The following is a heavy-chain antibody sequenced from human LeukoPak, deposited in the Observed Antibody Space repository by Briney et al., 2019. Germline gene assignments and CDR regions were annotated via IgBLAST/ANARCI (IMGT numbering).Heavy chain of an antibody. Sequence: GGSLRLSCAASGFTFSSYWMSWVRQAPGKGLEWVANIKQDGSEKHYVDSVKGRFTISRDNAKNSLYLQMNSLRAEDTAVYYCARDYYFYGSGSHYYYVMDVWGQGTTVTVSS. CDR3: ARDYYFYGSGSHYYYVMDV. CDR1: GFTFSSYW. J-gene: IGHJ6*02. V-gene: IGHV3-7*03. D-gene: IGHD3-10*01. CDR2: IKQDGSEK.